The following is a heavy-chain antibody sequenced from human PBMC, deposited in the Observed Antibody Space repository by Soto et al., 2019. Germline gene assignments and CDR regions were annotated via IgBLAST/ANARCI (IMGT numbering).Heavy chain of an antibody. CDR1: GYTLTELS. CDR3: ATKGPLYATTNYYFDY. CDR2: FDPEDGET. J-gene: IGHJ4*02. Sequence: ASVKGSCKVSGYTLTELSMHWVRQAPGKGLEWMGGFDPEDGETIYAQKFQGRVTMTEDTSTDTAYMELSSLRSEDTAVYYCATKGPLYATTNYYFDYWGQGTLVTVSS. D-gene: IGHD2-8*01. V-gene: IGHV1-24*01.